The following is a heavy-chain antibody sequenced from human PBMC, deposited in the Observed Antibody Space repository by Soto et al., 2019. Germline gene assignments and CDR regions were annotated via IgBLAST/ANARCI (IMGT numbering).Heavy chain of an antibody. Sequence: SETLSLTCAVYGGSFSGYYWTWIRQPPGTGLEWIGEINHSGSTNYNPSLKSRVTISVDTSKNQFSLKLTSVTAADTAVYYCAKDKITGLFDYWSQGTLVTVSS. V-gene: IGHV4-34*01. CDR2: INHSGST. CDR3: AKDKITGLFDY. CDR1: GGSFSGYY. D-gene: IGHD2-8*02. J-gene: IGHJ4*02.